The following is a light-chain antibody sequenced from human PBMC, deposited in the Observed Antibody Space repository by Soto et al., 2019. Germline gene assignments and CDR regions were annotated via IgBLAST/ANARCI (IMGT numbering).Light chain of an antibody. J-gene: IGKJ5*01. CDR3: QQSYSTPIT. V-gene: IGKV1-39*01. Sequence: DIQMTQSPSSLSASVGDRVTITCRASQSISSYLNWYQQKPGKAPKLLIYAASSLQSGVPSRFSGSGSGTDFTVTISSLQPEYFATYYCQQSYSTPITFGQGTRLEIK. CDR1: QSISSY. CDR2: AAS.